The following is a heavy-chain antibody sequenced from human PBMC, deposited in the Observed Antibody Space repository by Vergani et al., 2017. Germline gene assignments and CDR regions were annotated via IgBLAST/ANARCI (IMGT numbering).Heavy chain of an antibody. CDR2: ISASSPST. D-gene: IGHD3-22*01. Sequence: EVQLLESGGGLVQPGGSLRLSCAASGFTFNNYAMTWVRQAPGKGLEWVSSISASSPSTYSADSVKGRFTISRDNSKNTMFLQMNNLRAEDTAVYYCAKDNVPGYYDSSGYCDYWGQGTLVTVSS. CDR3: AKDNVPGYYDSSGYCDY. V-gene: IGHV3-23*01. J-gene: IGHJ4*02. CDR1: GFTFNNYA.